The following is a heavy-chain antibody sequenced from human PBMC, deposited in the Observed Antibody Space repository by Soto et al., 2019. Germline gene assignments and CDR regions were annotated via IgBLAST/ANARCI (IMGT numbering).Heavy chain of an antibody. V-gene: IGHV1-46*01. Sequence: ASVKVSCKASGYTFTDYYIHWVRQAPGQGLEWMGMINPSGGSTDYAQKFRGRVTMTRDTSAGTVYMELSSLRSEDTAVYYCARPPFPGCINAVCYPFDYWGQGTLVTVSS. CDR3: ARPPFPGCINAVCYPFDY. CDR1: GYTFTDYY. CDR2: INPSGGST. D-gene: IGHD2-8*01. J-gene: IGHJ4*02.